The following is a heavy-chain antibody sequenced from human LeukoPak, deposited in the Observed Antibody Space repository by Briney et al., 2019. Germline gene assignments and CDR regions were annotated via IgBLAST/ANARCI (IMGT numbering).Heavy chain of an antibody. CDR2: INHSGST. J-gene: IGHJ4*02. CDR1: GGSFSGYY. D-gene: IGHD2-15*01. CDR3: AVYCSGGSCYAFNDY. V-gene: IGHV4-34*01. Sequence: SETLSLTRAVYGGSFSGYYWSWIRQPPGKGLEWIGEINHSGSTNYNPSLKSRVTISVDTSKNQFSLKLSSVTAADTAVYYCAVYCSGGSCYAFNDYWGQGTLVTVSS.